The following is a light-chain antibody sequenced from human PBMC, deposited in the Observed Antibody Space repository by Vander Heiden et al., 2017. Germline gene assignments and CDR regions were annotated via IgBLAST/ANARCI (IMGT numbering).Light chain of an antibody. CDR3: QQYGSSLWT. Sequence: DIVLPQSTGTLSLSTRERANLSCRASQSVSSSYLAWYQQKPGQAPRLLIYAASSRATGIPDRFSGSGSGTDFTLTISRLEPEDFAVYYCQQYGSSLWTFGQGTKVEIK. CDR1: QSVSSSY. V-gene: IGKV3-20*01. CDR2: AAS. J-gene: IGKJ1*01.